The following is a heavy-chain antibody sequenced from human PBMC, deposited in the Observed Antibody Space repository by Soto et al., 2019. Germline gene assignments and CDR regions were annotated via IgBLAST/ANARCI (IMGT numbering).Heavy chain of an antibody. CDR1: GGSLRGYS. CDR3: ARAKTPKYPHYSYYGMDV. V-gene: IGHV4-59*01. CDR2: VYSGGGT. Sequence: QVQLQESGPGVVKPSETLSLTCTVSGGSLRGYSWSWIRQSPGKGLEWIGYVYSGGGTNYSPSFHARVTNSVEPHDTQSSLEPTSLTAAATAVYYCARAKTPKYPHYSYYGMDVWGQGTTVTVSS. D-gene: IGHD2-21*01. J-gene: IGHJ6*02.